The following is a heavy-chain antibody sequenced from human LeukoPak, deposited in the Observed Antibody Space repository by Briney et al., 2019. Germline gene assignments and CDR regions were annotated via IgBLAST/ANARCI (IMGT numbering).Heavy chain of an antibody. Sequence: NPSETLSLICAVYGGSFSGYYWSWSRQPPGEGLEWIGEVNHSGSTNYNPSLKSRVTISVDTSKNQFSLKLSSVTAADTAVYYCARGLNPTCPDYWGQGTLVTVSS. CDR2: VNHSGST. CDR1: GGSFSGYY. V-gene: IGHV4-34*01. J-gene: IGHJ4*02. CDR3: ARGLNPTCPDY.